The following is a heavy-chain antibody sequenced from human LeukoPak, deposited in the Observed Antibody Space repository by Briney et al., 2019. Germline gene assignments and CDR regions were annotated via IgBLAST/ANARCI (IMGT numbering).Heavy chain of an antibody. Sequence: ASVKVSCKASGYTFSNYGISWVRQAPGQGLEWMAWISAYNGNTNYVQKFQGRVTLTTDTSTSTAYMELRTLRSDDTATYYCARDLSWSRDDNNDDAYNWLDPWGQGTLVTVSS. D-gene: IGHD5-24*01. CDR2: ISAYNGNT. J-gene: IGHJ5*02. V-gene: IGHV1-18*01. CDR1: GYTFSNYG. CDR3: ARDLSWSRDDNNDDAYNWLDP.